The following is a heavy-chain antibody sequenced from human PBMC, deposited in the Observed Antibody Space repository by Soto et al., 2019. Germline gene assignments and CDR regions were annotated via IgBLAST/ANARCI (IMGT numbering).Heavy chain of an antibody. Sequence: QVQLVESGGGVVQPGRSLRLSCAASGFTFSSYGMHWVRQAPGKGLEWVAVIWYDGSNKYYADSVKGRFTISRDNSKNALDLQMSILRAEDTAVYYCARDHYDSSGYNDCMDVSGQGGTVIVSS. J-gene: IGHJ6*02. CDR1: GFTFSSYG. D-gene: IGHD3-22*01. CDR3: ARDHYDSSGYNDCMDV. V-gene: IGHV3-33*01. CDR2: IWYDGSNK.